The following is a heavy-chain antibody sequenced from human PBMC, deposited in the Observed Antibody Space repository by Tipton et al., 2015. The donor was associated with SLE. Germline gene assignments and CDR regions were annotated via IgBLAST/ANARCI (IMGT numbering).Heavy chain of an antibody. D-gene: IGHD2-2*01. J-gene: IGHJ6*03. CDR1: GGSISSYY. CDR2: IYYSGST. CDR3: ARGGGGIVVVPAALGYMDV. Sequence: TLSLTCTVSGGSISSYYWSWIRQPPGKGLEWIGYIYYSGSTNYNPSLKSRVTISVGTSKNQFSLKLSSVTAADTAVYYCARGGGGIVVVPAALGYMDVWGKGTTVTVSS. V-gene: IGHV4-59*12.